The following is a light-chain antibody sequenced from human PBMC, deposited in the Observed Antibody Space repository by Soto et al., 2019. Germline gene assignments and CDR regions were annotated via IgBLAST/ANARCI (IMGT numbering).Light chain of an antibody. V-gene: IGLV2-14*01. CDR2: DVN. Sequence: QSALTQPASVSGSPGQSITISCTGTSSDVGGYNYVSWYQQHTGKAPKLMMYDVNNRPSGVSNRFSGSKSGNTASLTISGLQAEDEADYYCSSYTGSSTYVVFGGGTKLTVL. J-gene: IGLJ2*01. CDR3: SSYTGSSTYVV. CDR1: SSDVGGYNY.